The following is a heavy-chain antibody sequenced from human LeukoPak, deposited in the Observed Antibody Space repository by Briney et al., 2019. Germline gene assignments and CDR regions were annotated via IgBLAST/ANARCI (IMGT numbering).Heavy chain of an antibody. CDR2: PSDSGSRT. V-gene: IGHV3-23*01. CDR3: AKGKGSTSCYDY. D-gene: IGHD2-2*01. J-gene: IGHJ4*02. Sequence: GGSLRLSCAASGFTFSSHAMSWVRQAPGKGLEWVSAPSDSGSRTYYADSVKGRFTISRDNSKNTVYLQMNSLRAEDTAVYYCAKGKGSTSCYDYCGQGILVTVSS. CDR1: GFTFSSHA.